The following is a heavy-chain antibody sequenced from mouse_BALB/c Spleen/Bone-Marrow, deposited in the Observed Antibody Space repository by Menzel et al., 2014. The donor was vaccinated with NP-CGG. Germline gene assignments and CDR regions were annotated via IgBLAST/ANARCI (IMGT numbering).Heavy chain of an antibody. CDR3: ASHHYYGSFAY. V-gene: IGHV4-1*02. CDR2: INLDSSTR. D-gene: IGHD1-2*01. J-gene: IGHJ3*01. Sequence: EVQGVESGGGLVQPGGSLKLSCAASGFDFSRYWMSWVRQAPGKGLEWIGVINLDSSTRNYTPSIKNKFIMSRDNAKNTHYLQMSKVRSEDTALYYCASHHYYGSFAYWGQGTLVTVSA. CDR1: GFDFSRYW.